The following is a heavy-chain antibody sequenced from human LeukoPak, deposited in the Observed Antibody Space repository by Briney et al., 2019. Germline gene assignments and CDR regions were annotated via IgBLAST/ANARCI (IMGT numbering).Heavy chain of an antibody. V-gene: IGHV4-34*01. Sequence: SETLSLTCAVYGGSFSGYYWSWIRQPPGKGLEWIGEINHSGSTNYNPSLKSRVTISVDTSKNQFSLKLSSVTAADAAVYYCAGDESPYGGRPPPYFFDYGGQGTLVPVPS. J-gene: IGHJ4*02. CDR3: AGDESPYGGRPPPYFFDY. CDR1: GGSFSGYY. CDR2: INHSGST. D-gene: IGHD3-10*01.